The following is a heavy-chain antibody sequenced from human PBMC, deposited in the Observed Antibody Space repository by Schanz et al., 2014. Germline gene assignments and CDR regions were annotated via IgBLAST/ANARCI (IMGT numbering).Heavy chain of an antibody. D-gene: IGHD2-2*01. CDR2: IASGGSHT. CDR1: GITFSDYA. J-gene: IGHJ3*02. CDR3: AAARGTNCYFCALDI. V-gene: IGHV3-23*01. Sequence: EVQLLESGGALEQPGGSLRLSCAASGITFSDYAMSWVRQAPGKGLEWVSTIASGGSHTFYADSVTGRFTISGDNSKNTLFLQMNSLRVEDTAIYYCAAARGTNCYFCALDIWGQGTMVTVSS.